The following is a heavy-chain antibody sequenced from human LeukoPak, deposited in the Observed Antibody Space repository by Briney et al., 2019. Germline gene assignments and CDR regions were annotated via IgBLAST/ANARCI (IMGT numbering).Heavy chain of an antibody. CDR1: GFTFSSYW. D-gene: IGHD3-3*01. CDR2: IKQDGSEK. J-gene: IGHJ6*03. Sequence: GGSLRLSCAASGFTFSSYWMSWVRQAPGKGLEWVANIKQDGSEKYYVDSVKGRFTISRDNAKNSLYLQMNSLRAEDTAVYYCARVTDYDFWSGYSYYYYYYMDVWGKGTTVTVSS. CDR3: ARVTDYDFWSGYSYYYYYYMDV. V-gene: IGHV3-7*01.